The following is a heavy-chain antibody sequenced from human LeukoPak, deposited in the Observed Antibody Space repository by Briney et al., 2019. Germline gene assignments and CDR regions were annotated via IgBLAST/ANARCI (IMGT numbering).Heavy chain of an antibody. Sequence: SVKVSCKASGGTFSSYAISWVRQAPGQGLEWMGRIIPILGIANYAQKFQGRVTITADKSTSTAYMELSSLRSEDTAVYYCARDGTHYDILTRRTTYGMDVWGQGTTVTVSS. J-gene: IGHJ6*02. V-gene: IGHV1-69*04. CDR1: GGTFSSYA. D-gene: IGHD3-9*01. CDR3: ARDGTHYDILTRRTTYGMDV. CDR2: IIPILGIA.